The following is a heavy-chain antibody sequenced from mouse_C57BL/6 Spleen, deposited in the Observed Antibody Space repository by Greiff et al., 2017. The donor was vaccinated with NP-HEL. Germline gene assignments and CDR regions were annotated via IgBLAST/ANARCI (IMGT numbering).Heavy chain of an antibody. CDR2: IDPSDSYT. V-gene: IGHV1-50*01. CDR1: GYTFTGYW. CDR3: ARGGIYYGHYAMDY. D-gene: IGHD1-1*01. J-gene: IGHJ4*01. Sequence: VQLQQSGAELMKPGASVKLSCKATGYTFTGYWIEWVKQRPGQGLEWIGEIDPSDSYTNYNQKFKGKATLTVDTSSSTAYMQLSSLTSEDSAVYYCARGGIYYGHYAMDYWGQGTSVTVSS.